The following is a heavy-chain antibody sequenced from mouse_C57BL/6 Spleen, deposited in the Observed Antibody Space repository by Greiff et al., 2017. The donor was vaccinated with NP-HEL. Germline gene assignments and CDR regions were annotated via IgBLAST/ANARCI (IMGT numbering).Heavy chain of an antibody. CDR1: GYTFTSYW. Sequence: VQLQQSGTELVKPGASVKLSCKASGYTFTSYWMHWVKQRPGQGLEWIGNINPSNGGTNYNEKFKSKATLTVDKSSSTAYMQLSSLTSEDSAVYYCAPSRGSSPYWYFDVWGTGTTVTVSS. CDR2: INPSNGGT. V-gene: IGHV1-53*01. D-gene: IGHD1-1*01. CDR3: APSRGSSPYWYFDV. J-gene: IGHJ1*03.